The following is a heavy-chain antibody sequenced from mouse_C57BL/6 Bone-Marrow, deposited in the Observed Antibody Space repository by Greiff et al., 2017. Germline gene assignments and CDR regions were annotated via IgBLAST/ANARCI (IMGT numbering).Heavy chain of an antibody. Sequence: VQRVESGPGLVAPSQSLSITCTVSGFSLTSYAISWVRQPPGKGLEWLGVIWTGGGTNYNSALKSRLSISKDNSKSQVFLKMNSLQTDDTARYYCARIRWLLPYWYFDVWGTGTTVTVSS. CDR1: GFSLTSYA. V-gene: IGHV2-9-1*01. CDR2: IWTGGGT. J-gene: IGHJ1*03. CDR3: ARIRWLLPYWYFDV. D-gene: IGHD2-3*01.